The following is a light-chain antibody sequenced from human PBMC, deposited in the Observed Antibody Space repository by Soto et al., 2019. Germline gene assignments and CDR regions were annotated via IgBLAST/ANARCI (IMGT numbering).Light chain of an antibody. CDR1: QSISSW. Sequence: DIQMTQFPSTLSASVGDRVTITCRACQSISSWLAWYQQKPGKAPKVLIYKASILESGVPSRFSGSGSGTEFTLTISSLQPDDFATYYCQQNNNDLITFGQGTRLEI. V-gene: IGKV1-5*03. CDR2: KAS. CDR3: QQNNNDLIT. J-gene: IGKJ5*01.